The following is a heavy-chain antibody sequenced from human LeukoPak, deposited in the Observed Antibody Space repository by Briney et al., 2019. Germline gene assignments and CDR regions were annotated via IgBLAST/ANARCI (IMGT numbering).Heavy chain of an antibody. J-gene: IGHJ4*02. CDR2: ISAYNGNT. V-gene: IGHV1-18*01. CDR1: GGTFSSYG. D-gene: IGHD4-17*01. CDR3: ARDSDYGRLMDY. Sequence: ASVKVSCKAYGGTFSSYGISWVRQAPGQGLQWMGWISAYNGNTNYAQKFQGRVTMTTDTSTSTAYMELRSLRSDDTAVYYCARDSDYGRLMDYWGQGTLVTVSS.